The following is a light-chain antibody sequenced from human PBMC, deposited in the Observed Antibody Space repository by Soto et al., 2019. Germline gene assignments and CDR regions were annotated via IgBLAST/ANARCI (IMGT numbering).Light chain of an antibody. CDR1: KSFSRRY. J-gene: IGKJ1*01. Sequence: DIVLTQSPDTLSLSPGDSVTLSCRVSKSFSRRYVAWYQQKTCQAPRLLIYGESSRATCIPDRFGGSGSGTDLNLTISRLDPEDVGVYYCQQYGSSSRTFGQGTKVDIK. CDR3: QQYGSSSRT. CDR2: GES. V-gene: IGKV3-20*01.